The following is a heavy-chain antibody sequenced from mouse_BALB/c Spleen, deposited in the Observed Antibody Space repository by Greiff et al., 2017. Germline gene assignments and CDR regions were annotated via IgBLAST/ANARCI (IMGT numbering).Heavy chain of an antibody. D-gene: IGHD2-10*01. V-gene: IGHV14-1*02. CDR1: GFNIKDYY. Sequence: VQLKQSGAELVRPGALVKLSCKASGFNIKDYYMHWVKQRPEQGLEWIGWIDPENGNTIYDPKFQGKASITADTSSNTAYLQLSSLTSKDTAVYYCASYFYFDYWGQGTTLTVSS. J-gene: IGHJ2*01. CDR2: IDPENGNT. CDR3: ASYFYFDY.